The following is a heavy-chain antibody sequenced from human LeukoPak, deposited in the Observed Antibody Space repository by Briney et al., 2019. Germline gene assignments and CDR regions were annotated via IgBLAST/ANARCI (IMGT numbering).Heavy chain of an antibody. V-gene: IGHV3-53*01. CDR1: GFTFSSYG. CDR3: ARDLPYGMDV. J-gene: IGHJ6*02. CDR2: IYSGGST. Sequence: PGGSLRLSCAASGFTFSSYGMHWVRQAPGKGLEWVSVIYSGGSTYYADSVKGRFTISRDNSKNTLYLQMNSLRAEDTAVYYCARDLPYGMDVWGQGTTVTVSS.